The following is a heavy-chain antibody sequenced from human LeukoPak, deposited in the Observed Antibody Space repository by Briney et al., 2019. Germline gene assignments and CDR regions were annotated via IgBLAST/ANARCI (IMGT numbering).Heavy chain of an antibody. D-gene: IGHD2-15*01. CDR2: IYYSGST. CDR1: GGSISSSSYY. Sequence: SETLSLTCTVSGGSISSSSYYWGWIRQPPGKGLEWIGSIYYSGSTYYNPSLKSRVTISVDTSKNQFSLKLSSVTAADTAVYYCARDRVVVAYKGSWFDPWGQGTLVTVSS. CDR3: ARDRVVVAYKGSWFDP. V-gene: IGHV4-39*07. J-gene: IGHJ5*02.